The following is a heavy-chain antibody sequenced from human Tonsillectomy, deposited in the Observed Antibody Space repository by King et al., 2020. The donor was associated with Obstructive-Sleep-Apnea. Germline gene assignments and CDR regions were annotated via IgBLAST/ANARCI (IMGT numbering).Heavy chain of an antibody. Sequence: VQLVESGSELKKPGASVKVSCTASGYTFTSCAMNWVRQAPGQGLEWMGWINTNTGNPTYAQDFTGRFAFSLDTSVSTAYLQISSLKAEDTAVYYCARDHTDGDQPFDYWGQGTLVTVSS. J-gene: IGHJ4*02. CDR2: INTNTGNP. CDR1: GYTFTSCA. V-gene: IGHV7-4-1*02. D-gene: IGHD4-17*01. CDR3: ARDHTDGDQPFDY.